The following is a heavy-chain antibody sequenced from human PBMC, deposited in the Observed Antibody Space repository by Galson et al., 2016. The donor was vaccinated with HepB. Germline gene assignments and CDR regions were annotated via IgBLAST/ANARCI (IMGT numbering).Heavy chain of an antibody. CDR2: IWFDGTNK. Sequence: SLRLSCATSGFNFRNYGMHWVRQAPGKGLEWVAVIWFDGTNKYYADSVKGRFTISRDNSKNSLYPQMNSLRAEDTAVYYCTRDAMSYYGSGNYQFLIDYWGQGTLVTVSS. CDR3: TRDAMSYYGSGNYQFLIDY. J-gene: IGHJ4*02. V-gene: IGHV3-33*01. D-gene: IGHD3-10*01. CDR1: GFNFRNYG.